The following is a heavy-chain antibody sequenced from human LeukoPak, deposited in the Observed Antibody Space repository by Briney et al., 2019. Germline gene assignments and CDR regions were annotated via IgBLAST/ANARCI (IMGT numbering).Heavy chain of an antibody. D-gene: IGHD3-10*01. Sequence: GGSLRLSCAASGFTFSSYSMNWVRQAPGKGLEWVSYISSSSSTIFYADSVKGRFTISRDNANNSLYLQMNSLRDEDTAVYYCARGIYGSGTYYPYNYWGQGTLVTVSS. CDR1: GFTFSSYS. CDR2: ISSSSSTI. V-gene: IGHV3-48*02. J-gene: IGHJ4*02. CDR3: ARGIYGSGTYYPYNY.